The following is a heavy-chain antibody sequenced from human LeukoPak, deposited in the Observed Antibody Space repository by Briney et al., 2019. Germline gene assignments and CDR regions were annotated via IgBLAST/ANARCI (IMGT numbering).Heavy chain of an antibody. CDR1: GFTFSSYS. J-gene: IGHJ4*02. Sequence: PGGSLRLSCVASGFTFSSYSMNWVRQAPGKGLEWVSSISSGSSYIYYADSVKGRFTISGDNAKDSLYLQMNSLRAEDTAVYYCARLSYSITDYWGQGTLVTVSS. CDR2: ISSGSSYI. CDR3: ARLSYSITDY. D-gene: IGHD6-13*01. V-gene: IGHV3-21*01.